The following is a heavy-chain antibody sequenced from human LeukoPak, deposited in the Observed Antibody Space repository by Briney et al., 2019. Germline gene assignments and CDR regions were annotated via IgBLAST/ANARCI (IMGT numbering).Heavy chain of an antibody. CDR2: INPSGGST. D-gene: IGHD6-6*01. Sequence: ASVKVSCKASGYTFTSYYMYWVRQAPGQGLEWVGIINPSGGSTSYAQKFQGRVSMTRDTSISTAYMELSRLRSDDTAVYYCARKEYSSSSPIDYWGQGTLVTVSS. J-gene: IGHJ4*02. V-gene: IGHV1-46*01. CDR3: ARKEYSSSSPIDY. CDR1: GYTFTSYY.